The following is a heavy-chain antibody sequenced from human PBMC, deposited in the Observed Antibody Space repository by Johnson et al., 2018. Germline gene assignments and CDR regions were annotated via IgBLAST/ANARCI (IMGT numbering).Heavy chain of an antibody. V-gene: IGHV3-20*04. J-gene: IGHJ6*04. D-gene: IGHD3-3*01. CDR3: TRVWSLNYFNLDV. Sequence: VQLVESGGRVVRPGGSLRLSCEASGFTFDDYGVSWVRQVPGKGLEWVCGFNWNGDSLGCGDSVRGRFSLSRDNGKKAVFLQMKNVRADDTALYYCTRVWSLNYFNLDVGGKGTTVIVSS. CDR2: FNWNGDSL. CDR1: GFTFDDYG.